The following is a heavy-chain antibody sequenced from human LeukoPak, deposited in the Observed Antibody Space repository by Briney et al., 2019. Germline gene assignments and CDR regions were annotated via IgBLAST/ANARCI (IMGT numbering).Heavy chain of an antibody. CDR3: ARHLWYYYDSSGYYGFGFDY. D-gene: IGHD3-22*01. V-gene: IGHV4-59*08. CDR1: GGSFSSYY. CDR2: IYYSGST. J-gene: IGHJ4*02. Sequence: SETLSLTCTVSGGSFSSYYWSWIRQPPGKGLEWIGYIYYSGSTNYNPSLKSRVTISVDTSKNQFSLELSSVTAADTAVYYCARHLWYYYDSSGYYGFGFDYWGQGTLVTVSS.